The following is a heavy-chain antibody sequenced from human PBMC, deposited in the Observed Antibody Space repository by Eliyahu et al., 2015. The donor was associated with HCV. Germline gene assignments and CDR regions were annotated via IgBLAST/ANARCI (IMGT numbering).Heavy chain of an antibody. Sequence: EVQLVESGGGLVKPGGSLRLSCXASGXTFSKAWXSWVRQAPGXGLAWXGRIKSKTDGGTTXXAAPVKGRFTISRDDSKSTLYLQMNSLKTEDTAVYYCTTGAPGGFDYYLDVWGQGTTVTVSS. V-gene: IGHV3-15*01. CDR2: IKSKTDGGTT. D-gene: IGHD3-10*01. CDR1: GXTFSKAW. CDR3: TTGAPGGFDYYLDV. J-gene: IGHJ6*03.